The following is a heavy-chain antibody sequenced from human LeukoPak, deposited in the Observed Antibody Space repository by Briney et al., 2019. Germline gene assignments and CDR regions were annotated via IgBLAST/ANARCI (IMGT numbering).Heavy chain of an antibody. CDR3: TREGVYSPDGSGYHRDAFDI. CDR1: GGSFNSYV. Sequence: SVTVSCKSSGGSFNSYVITWVRQAPGQGLEWMGRIIPILDVANFAQKLRGRVTITADKSTNTAHMELSSLTSEDTAIYYCTREGVYSPDGSGYHRDAFDIWGQGTLVTVSS. CDR2: IIPILDVA. V-gene: IGHV1-69*04. D-gene: IGHD3-22*01. J-gene: IGHJ3*02.